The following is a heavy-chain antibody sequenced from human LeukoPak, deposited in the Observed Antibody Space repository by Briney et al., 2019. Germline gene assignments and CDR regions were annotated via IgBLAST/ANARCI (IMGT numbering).Heavy chain of an antibody. CDR1: GFTFSSYA. D-gene: IGHD3-3*01. CDR2: ISGSGGST. V-gene: IGHV3-23*01. J-gene: IGHJ4*02. Sequence: GGSLRLSCAASGFTFSSYAMSWVRQAPGKGLEWVSAISGSGGSTYYADSVKCRFTVSGDNSKNTLYLQMNSLRAEDTAVYYCAKDGSRHYDFWSGYLYYFDYWGQGTLVTVSS. CDR3: AKDGSRHYDFWSGYLYYFDY.